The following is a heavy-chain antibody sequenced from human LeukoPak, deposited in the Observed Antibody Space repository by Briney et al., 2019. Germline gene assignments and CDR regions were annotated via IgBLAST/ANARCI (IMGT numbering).Heavy chain of an antibody. V-gene: IGHV1-69*05. Sequence: SVKVSCKASGGTFSSYAISWVRQAPGQGHEWMGGIIPIFGTANYAQKFQGRVTITTDESTSTAYMELSSLRSEDTAVYYCARDLYSSSSGSLNWFDPWGQGTLVTVSS. J-gene: IGHJ5*02. CDR3: ARDLYSSSSGSLNWFDP. D-gene: IGHD6-6*01. CDR1: GGTFSSYA. CDR2: IIPIFGTA.